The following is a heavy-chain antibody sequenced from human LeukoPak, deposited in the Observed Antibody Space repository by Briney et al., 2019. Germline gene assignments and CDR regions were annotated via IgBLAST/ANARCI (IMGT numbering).Heavy chain of an antibody. V-gene: IGHV4-59*01. CDR2: IYYSGST. Sequence: SETLSLTCTVSGSSISSYYWSWIRQPPGKGLEWIGYIYYSGSTNCNPSLKSRVTISVDTSKNQFSLKLSSVTAADTAVYYCARGSSYYEKPFDYWGQGTLVTVSS. D-gene: IGHD3-3*01. CDR3: ARGSSYYEKPFDY. CDR1: GSSISSYY. J-gene: IGHJ4*02.